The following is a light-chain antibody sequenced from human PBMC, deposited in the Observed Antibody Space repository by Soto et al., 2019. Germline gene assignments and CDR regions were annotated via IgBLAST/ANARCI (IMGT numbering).Light chain of an antibody. CDR1: QSVTNNY. Sequence: EIVLTQSPGTLSLSPGERATLSCRASQSVTNNYLDWFQQKPGQAPRLLIYDASIRADGIPDRFSGSGSETDFTLTISRLEPEDSAVYYCQQCSFSPRTFGQGTKEDIK. CDR2: DAS. V-gene: IGKV3-20*01. J-gene: IGKJ1*01. CDR3: QQCSFSPRT.